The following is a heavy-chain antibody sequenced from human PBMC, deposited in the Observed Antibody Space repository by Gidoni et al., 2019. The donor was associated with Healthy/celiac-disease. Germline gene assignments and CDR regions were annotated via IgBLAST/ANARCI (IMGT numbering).Heavy chain of an antibody. CDR3: AKSPLRYDSSGYLAY. CDR1: GFTFSSDA. Sequence: EVQLLESGGGLVQPGGCLRLSCEASGFTFSSDAMSWVRQAPGKGLGWVSAISDSGGSTYYADSVKGLFTISRDNSKNTLYLQMNSLRAEDTAVYYCAKSPLRYDSSGYLAYWGQGTLVTVSS. J-gene: IGHJ4*02. V-gene: IGHV3-23*01. D-gene: IGHD3-22*01. CDR2: ISDSGGST.